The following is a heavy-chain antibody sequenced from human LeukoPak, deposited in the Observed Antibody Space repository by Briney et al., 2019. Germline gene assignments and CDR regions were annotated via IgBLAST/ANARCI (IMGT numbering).Heavy chain of an antibody. CDR3: ARSPGYYYYYMDV. Sequence: PSETLSLTCTVSGGSISSYYWCWIRQPAGKGLEWIGRIYTSGSTNHHPSLKSRVTMSVDTSKNQFSLKLSSVTAADTAVYYCARSPGYYYYYMDVWGKGTTVTVSS. CDR2: IYTSGST. J-gene: IGHJ6*03. CDR1: GGSISSYY. D-gene: IGHD3-10*01. V-gene: IGHV4-4*07.